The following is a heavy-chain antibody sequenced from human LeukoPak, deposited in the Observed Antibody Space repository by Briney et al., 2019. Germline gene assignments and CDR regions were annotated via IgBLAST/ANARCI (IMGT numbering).Heavy chain of an antibody. Sequence: SSETLSLTCAVYGGSFSGYYWSWIRQPPGKGLEWIGEINHSGSTNYNPSLKSRVTISVDTSKNQFSLKLSSVTAADTAVYYCARAEEYSGYVFDYWGQGTLVTVSS. CDR1: GGSFSGYY. CDR2: INHSGST. V-gene: IGHV4-34*01. CDR3: ARAEEYSGYVFDY. J-gene: IGHJ4*02. D-gene: IGHD5-12*01.